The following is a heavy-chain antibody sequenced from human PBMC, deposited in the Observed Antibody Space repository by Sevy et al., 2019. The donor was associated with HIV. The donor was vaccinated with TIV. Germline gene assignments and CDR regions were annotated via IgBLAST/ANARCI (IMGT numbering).Heavy chain of an antibody. Sequence: GESLKISCKGHGYSFTSHWIGWVRQMPGKGLDWMGIIFPGDSETRYSPSFQGEVTISADKSFGTAFLQWSSLKASDTAIYYCARSRSGYFDSSGYYINWGQGTLVTVSS. D-gene: IGHD3-22*01. CDR3: ARSRSGYFDSSGYYIN. CDR1: GYSFTSHW. V-gene: IGHV5-51*01. J-gene: IGHJ4*02. CDR2: IFPGDSET.